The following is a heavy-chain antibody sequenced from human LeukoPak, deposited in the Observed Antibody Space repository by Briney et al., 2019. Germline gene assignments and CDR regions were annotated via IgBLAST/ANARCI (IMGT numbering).Heavy chain of an antibody. CDR3: AWSIAVAGTFDY. J-gene: IGHJ4*02. Sequence: GRSLRLSCAASGFTFSSYAMHWVRQAPGKGLEWVAVISYDGSNKYYADSVKGRFTISRDNSKNTLYLQMNSLRAEDTAVYYCAWSIAVAGTFDYWGQGTLVTVSS. CDR2: ISYDGSNK. CDR1: GFTFSSYA. V-gene: IGHV3-30*04. D-gene: IGHD6-19*01.